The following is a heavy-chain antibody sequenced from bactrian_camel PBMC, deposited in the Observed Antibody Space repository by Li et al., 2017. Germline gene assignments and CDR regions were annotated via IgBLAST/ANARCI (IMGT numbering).Heavy chain of an antibody. Sequence: DVQLVESGGGSVQAGESLRLSCTASGYTASRNNIAWFRQAPGKEREGIAVIDFRSGGTLYADSVKGRFTISQDEAKNTVNLQMTSLKPEDTAMYYCAAGRTSSLVPVRYTLWGQGTQVTVS. CDR2: IDFRSGGT. CDR3: AAGRTSSLVPVRYTL. CDR1: GYTASRNN. D-gene: IGHD6*01. V-gene: IGHV3S40*01. J-gene: IGHJ4*01.